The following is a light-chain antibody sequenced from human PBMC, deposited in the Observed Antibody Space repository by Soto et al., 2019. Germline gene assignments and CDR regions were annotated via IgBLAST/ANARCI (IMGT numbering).Light chain of an antibody. CDR2: GAS. CDR3: QQYGSSPFT. J-gene: IGKJ3*01. Sequence: VLTQFPATLSLSPGEGATLSCRASQSVSSSYLAWYQQKPGQAPRLLIYGASSRATGIPDRFSGSGSGTDFTLTISRLEPEDFAVYYCQQYGSSPFTFGPGNKVDIK. V-gene: IGKV3-20*01. CDR1: QSVSSSY.